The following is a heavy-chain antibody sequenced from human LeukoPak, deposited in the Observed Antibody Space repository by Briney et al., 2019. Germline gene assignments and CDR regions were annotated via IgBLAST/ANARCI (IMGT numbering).Heavy chain of an antibody. J-gene: IGHJ4*02. D-gene: IGHD6-19*01. CDR3: ARFLGSGWYGVDY. CDR1: GGSFSGYY. CDR2: INHSGST. Sequence: PSETLSLTCAVYGGSFSGYYWSWIRQPPGKGLEWIGEINHSGSTNYKPSLKSRVTISVDTSKNQFSLKLSSVTAADTAVYYCARFLGSGWYGVDYWGQGTLVTVSS. V-gene: IGHV4-34*01.